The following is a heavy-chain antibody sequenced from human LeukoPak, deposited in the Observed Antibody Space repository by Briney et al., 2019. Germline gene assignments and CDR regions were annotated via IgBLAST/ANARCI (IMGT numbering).Heavy chain of an antibody. CDR1: GGSISSISYY. CDR2: IYYSGST. Sequence: SETLSLTCTVSGGSISSISYYWSWIRQPPGKGLEWIGSIYYSGSTYYDPSLKSRVTISIDTSKNQFSLKLSSVTAADTAVYYCARDQQYNRPAGWFDPWGQGTLVTVSS. V-gene: IGHV4-39*01. CDR3: ARDQQYNRPAGWFDP. J-gene: IGHJ5*02. D-gene: IGHD1-1*01.